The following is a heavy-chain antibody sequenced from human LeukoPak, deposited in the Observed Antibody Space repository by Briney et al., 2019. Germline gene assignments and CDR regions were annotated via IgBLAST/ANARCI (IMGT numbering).Heavy chain of an antibody. CDR1: GFTLRSYS. CDR3: ARDVEQWLVRVSYFDY. Sequence: GGSLRLSCATSGFTLRSYSMNWVRQAPGKGLEWVSYISSGSTTIYYADSVKGRFTISRDNAKNSLYLQMNSLRAEDTAVYYCARDVEQWLVRVSYFDYWGQGTLVTVSS. D-gene: IGHD6-19*01. CDR2: ISSGSTTI. V-gene: IGHV3-48*01. J-gene: IGHJ4*02.